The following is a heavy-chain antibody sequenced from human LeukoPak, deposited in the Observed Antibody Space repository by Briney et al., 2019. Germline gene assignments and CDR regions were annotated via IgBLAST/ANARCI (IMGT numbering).Heavy chain of an antibody. Sequence: GGSLRLSCAASEFTFSDYGMTWVRQAPGEGLEWVSAISSGGGYTYYADSVKGRFTISRDNSKNTLYLQMNSLRGGDTAVYYCARAPGYTSGWLNWFDPWGQGTLVTVSS. CDR3: ARAPGYTSGWLNWFDP. D-gene: IGHD6-19*01. CDR2: ISSGGGYT. J-gene: IGHJ5*02. V-gene: IGHV3-23*01. CDR1: EFTFSDYG.